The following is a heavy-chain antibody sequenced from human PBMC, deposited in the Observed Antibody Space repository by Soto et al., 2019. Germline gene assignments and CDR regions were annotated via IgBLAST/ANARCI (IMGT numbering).Heavy chain of an antibody. J-gene: IGHJ5*02. Sequence: QVQLQESGPRLVKPSESLYLTCGVSGGTVASSHWWRWVRQSPGRVLEWTGNVYHTGDTNFNPSLKSRVTFSVDKSNNQFSLRLTSVTAADTAVYFCAREIVTAGGNNYFDPXGPGTXXTVSS. V-gene: IGHV4-4*02. D-gene: IGHD2-21*02. CDR2: VYHTGDT. CDR3: AREIVTAGGNNYFDP. CDR1: GGTVASSHW.